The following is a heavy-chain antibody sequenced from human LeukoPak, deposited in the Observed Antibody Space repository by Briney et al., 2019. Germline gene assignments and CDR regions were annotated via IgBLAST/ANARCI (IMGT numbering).Heavy chain of an antibody. CDR2: ISDSGGST. CDR3: VRGYAFGPYGMDV. CDR1: GFTFSSYA. D-gene: IGHD5-18*01. V-gene: IGHV3-64D*09. Sequence: GGSLRLSCSASGFTFSSYAMHWVRQAPGKGLEYVSAISDSGGSTYYADSVKGRFTISRDNSKNTLYLQMSSLRAEDTAVYFCVRGYAFGPYGMDVWGQGTTVTVSS. J-gene: IGHJ6*02.